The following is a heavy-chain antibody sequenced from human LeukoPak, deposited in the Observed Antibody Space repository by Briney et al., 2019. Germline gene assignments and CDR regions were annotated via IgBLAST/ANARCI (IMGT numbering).Heavy chain of an antibody. J-gene: IGHJ6*02. CDR1: GGTFSSYG. Sequence: GASLKLSCKASGGTFSSYGISWVRQAPGQGLEWMGRIIPILGIANYAQKFQGRVTITADKSTSTAYMELSSLRSEDTAVYYCAREKAAATYYYYGMDVWGQGTTVTVSS. CDR3: AREKAAATYYYYGMDV. V-gene: IGHV1-69*04. CDR2: IIPILGIA. D-gene: IGHD6-13*01.